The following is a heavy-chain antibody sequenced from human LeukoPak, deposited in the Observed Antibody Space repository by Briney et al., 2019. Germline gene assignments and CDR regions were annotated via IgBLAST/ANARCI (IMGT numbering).Heavy chain of an antibody. D-gene: IGHD4-17*01. CDR1: GYTFTTYY. J-gene: IGHJ4*02. Sequence: ASVKVSCKASGYTFTTYYLHWVRQAPGQGLEWMGIFNPSDGRATYTQKFQGRVTMTRDTSTSTVYMDLSSLRSDDTAVYYCARQAVTTGWFFDYWGQGTLVGVSS. V-gene: IGHV1-46*01. CDR3: ARQAVTTGWFFDY. CDR2: FNPSDGRA.